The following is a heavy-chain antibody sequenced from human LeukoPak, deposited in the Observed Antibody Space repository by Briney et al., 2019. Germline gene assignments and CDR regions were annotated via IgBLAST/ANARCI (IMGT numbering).Heavy chain of an antibody. CDR3: ARGYCSSSSCRYFDF. D-gene: IGHD2-2*01. Sequence: GGSLRLSCAASGFTFSDHYMDWVRQAPGKGLEWVGRTRNKPNSYTPEYAASVKGRFIISRDDSKNSLYLQMNSLKTEDTDVYYCARGYCSSSSCRYFDFWGQGTLVTVSS. V-gene: IGHV3-72*01. CDR1: GFTFSDHY. J-gene: IGHJ4*02. CDR2: TRNKPNSYTP.